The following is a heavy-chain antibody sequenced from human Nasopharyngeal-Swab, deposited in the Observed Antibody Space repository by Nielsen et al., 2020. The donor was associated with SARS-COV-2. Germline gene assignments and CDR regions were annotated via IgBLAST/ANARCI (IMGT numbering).Heavy chain of an antibody. V-gene: IGHV4-30-4*08. Sequence: SETLSLTCTVSGGSISSGGYYWSWIRQHPGKGLEWIGYIYYSGSTYYNPSLKSRVTISVDTSKNQFSLKLSSVTAADTAVYCCARRAVGITIFGVPKGRYFDYWGQGTLVTVSS. D-gene: IGHD3-3*01. J-gene: IGHJ4*02. CDR1: GGSISSGGYY. CDR2: IYYSGST. CDR3: ARRAVGITIFGVPKGRYFDY.